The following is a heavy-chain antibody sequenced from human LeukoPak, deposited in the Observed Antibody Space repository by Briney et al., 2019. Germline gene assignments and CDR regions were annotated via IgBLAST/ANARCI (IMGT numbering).Heavy chain of an antibody. D-gene: IGHD2-2*01. J-gene: IGHJ4*02. Sequence: PGGSLRLSCAASGFTFTKYWMSWVRQAPGKGLEWVANIKEDGTERYYVYSVKGRFTTSRDNAKNSLYLQMNSLRAGDTAVYYCARRRCSSTSCFFDYWGQGTLVTVSS. CDR2: IKEDGTER. CDR3: ARRRCSSTSCFFDY. CDR1: GFTFTKYW. V-gene: IGHV3-7*01.